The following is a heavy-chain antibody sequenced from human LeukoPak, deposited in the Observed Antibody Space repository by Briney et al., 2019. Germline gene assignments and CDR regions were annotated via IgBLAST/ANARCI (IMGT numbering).Heavy chain of an antibody. V-gene: IGHV3-23*01. CDR2: ISGSGGST. CDR1: GFTFSSYA. D-gene: IGHD3-9*01. J-gene: IGHJ3*02. Sequence: PGGSLRLSCAASGFTFSSYAMSWVRQAPGKGLEWVSAISGSGGSTYYADSVKGRFTISRDNSKNTLYLQMNSLRAEDTAVYYCAKDRPNYDILTGYYPDPFDIWGQGTMVTVSS. CDR3: AKDRPNYDILTGYYPDPFDI.